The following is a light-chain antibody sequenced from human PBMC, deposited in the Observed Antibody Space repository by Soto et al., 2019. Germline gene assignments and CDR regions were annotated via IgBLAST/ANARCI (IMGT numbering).Light chain of an antibody. CDR2: DVS. V-gene: IGKV1-5*01. J-gene: IGKJ1*01. CDR3: KQYITYGT. CDR1: QSVSTW. Sequence: DIQMTQSPSTLSASVGDRVTITCRASQSVSTWLAWYQQKPGKAPKLLIYDVSSLGSGVSSRFSGSGFGTHFTLTITSLQPDDFASDNCKQYITYGTFGQGPKVKTK.